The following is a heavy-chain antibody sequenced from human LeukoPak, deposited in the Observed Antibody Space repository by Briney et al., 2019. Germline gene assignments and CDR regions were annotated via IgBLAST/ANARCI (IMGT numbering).Heavy chain of an antibody. J-gene: IGHJ3*02. D-gene: IGHD2-15*01. CDR2: IYYSGST. Sequence: SETLSLTCTVSGGSISSSSYYWGWIRQSPGKGWEWIGSIYYSGSTYYNPSLKSRVTISVDTTKNQFSLKVSSVTAAETAVYYCARPALGAFDIWGQGTMVTVSS. CDR3: ARPALGAFDI. CDR1: GGSISSSSYY. V-gene: IGHV4-39*01.